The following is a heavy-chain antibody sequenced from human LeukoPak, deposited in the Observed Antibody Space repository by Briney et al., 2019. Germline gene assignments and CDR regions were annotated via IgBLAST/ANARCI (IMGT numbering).Heavy chain of an antibody. CDR1: GFIFRHYA. CDR3: AKDRRVGATKGLGAFDK. CDR2: ISGSGGST. J-gene: IGHJ3*02. Sequence: GGSLRLSCAASGFIFRHYAMSWVRQAPGKGLEWVSAISGSGGSTYYGDSVKGRFTISRDNSKNTLYLQMNSLRAEDTAVYYCAKDRRVGATKGLGAFDKWGQGTMVIVSS. D-gene: IGHD1-26*01. V-gene: IGHV3-23*01.